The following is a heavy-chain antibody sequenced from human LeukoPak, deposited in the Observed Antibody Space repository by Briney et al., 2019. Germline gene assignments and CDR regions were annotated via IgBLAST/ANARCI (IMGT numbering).Heavy chain of an antibody. J-gene: IGHJ4*02. Sequence: GGSLRLSCATSGFTFSSYWMNWVRQAPGKGLVWASRIASDGSSTTYADSVQGRFSISRDNAKNTLYLQMNSLRVEDAAVYCYARGRPHGNDYWGQGTLVTVSS. V-gene: IGHV3-74*01. CDR3: ARGRPHGNDY. CDR1: GFTFSSYW. CDR2: IASDGSST. D-gene: IGHD4-23*01.